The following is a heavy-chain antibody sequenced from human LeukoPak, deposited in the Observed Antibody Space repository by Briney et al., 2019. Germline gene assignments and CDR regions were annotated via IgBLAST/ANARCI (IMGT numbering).Heavy chain of an antibody. CDR3: ARAYYHASSRYYFPPDY. D-gene: IGHD3-22*01. V-gene: IGHV1-46*01. J-gene: IGHJ4*02. CDR2: INPSGGST. CDR1: GYTFTSYY. Sequence: EASVKVSCKASGYTFTSYYMHWVRQAPGQGLEWMGIINPSGGSTSYTQKFQGRITMTRDTSTSTVYVELSSLRSEDTAVYYCARAYYHASSRYYFPPDYWGQGTLVTVSS.